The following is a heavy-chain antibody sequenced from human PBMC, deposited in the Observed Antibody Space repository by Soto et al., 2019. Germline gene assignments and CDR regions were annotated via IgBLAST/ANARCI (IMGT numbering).Heavy chain of an antibody. CDR1: GVTFRTSG. CDR3: ARGNYGYFTFDI. Sequence: PGGSLRLSCAASGVTFRTSGMHWVRQAPGKGLEWVAVMWYDGSQKHYADSVKDRFTISRDNSKNTLYLHMNNLRAEDTAVYYCARGNYGYFTFDIWGQGTVVTVSS. CDR2: MWYDGSQK. D-gene: IGHD5-18*01. V-gene: IGHV3-33*08. J-gene: IGHJ3*02.